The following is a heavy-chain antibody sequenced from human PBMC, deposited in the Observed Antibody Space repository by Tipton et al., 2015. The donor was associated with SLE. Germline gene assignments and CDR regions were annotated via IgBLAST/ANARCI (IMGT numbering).Heavy chain of an antibody. J-gene: IGHJ4*02. CDR2: IYYSGST. V-gene: IGHV4-59*11. CDR1: GGSISSHY. D-gene: IGHD6-19*01. Sequence: TLSLTCTVSGGSISSHYWSWIRQPPGKGLEWIGYIYYSGSTNYNPFLKSRVTISVDTSKNQFSLKLSSVTAADTAVYYCARGLAVAGTFFVFWGQGTLVTVSS. CDR3: ARGLAVAGTFFVF.